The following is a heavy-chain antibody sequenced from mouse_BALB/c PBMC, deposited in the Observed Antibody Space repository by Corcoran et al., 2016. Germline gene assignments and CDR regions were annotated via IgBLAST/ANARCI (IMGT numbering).Heavy chain of an antibody. D-gene: IGHD1-2*01. CDR1: GYTFSRYW. V-gene: IGHV1-9*01. CDR2: ILPGSGST. CDR3: ARLVLRLRYAMDY. J-gene: IGHJ4*01. Sequence: QVQLQQSGAELMKPGASVKISCKATGYTFSRYWIEWVKQRPGHGLEWIGEILPGSGSTNYNEKFKGKATFTADTSSNTAYMQLSSLTSEDSAVYYCARLVLRLRYAMDYWGQGTSVTVSS.